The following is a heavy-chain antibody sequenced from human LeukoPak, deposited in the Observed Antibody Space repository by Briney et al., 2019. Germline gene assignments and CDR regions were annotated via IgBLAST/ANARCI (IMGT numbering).Heavy chain of an antibody. CDR1: GYTFTSYG. Sequence: ASVKVSCKASGYTFTSYGISWVRQAPRQGLEWMGWISAYNGNTSYAQKLQGRVTMTTDTSTSTAYMELRSLRSDDTAVYYCARDPATRSFYDFWSGYTLNWFDPWGQGTLITVSS. D-gene: IGHD3-3*01. CDR3: ARDPATRSFYDFWSGYTLNWFDP. J-gene: IGHJ5*02. V-gene: IGHV1-18*01. CDR2: ISAYNGNT.